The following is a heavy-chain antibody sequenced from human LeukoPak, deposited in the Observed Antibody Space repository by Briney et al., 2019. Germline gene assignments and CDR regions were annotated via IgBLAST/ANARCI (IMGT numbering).Heavy chain of an antibody. CDR3: ATQGYNNQTMDV. J-gene: IGHJ6*01. D-gene: IGHD5-24*01. CDR2: VYFSGST. CDR1: GDSIRTTRY. Sequence: PSETLSLTCTVSGDSIRTTRYWGWIRQPPGKGLEWIGAVYFSGSTYYNQSLKSRVTISVDTSRSQFSLKLTYVTAADTAVYYCATQGYNNQTMDVCGQGTTVAVSS. V-gene: IGHV4-39*01.